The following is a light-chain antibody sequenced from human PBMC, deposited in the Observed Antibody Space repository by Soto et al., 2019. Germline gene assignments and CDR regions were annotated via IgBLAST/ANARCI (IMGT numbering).Light chain of an antibody. Sequence: QAVVTQPPSVSGAPGQRVIISCTGSRSNIGAGYAVHWYRRLPGTAPQLLIFGNSNRPSGVPDRFSGSKSGTSASLAIAGLQAEDEAEYSCQSYDSSLSIWVFGGGTQLTVL. V-gene: IGLV1-40*01. CDR2: GNS. CDR3: QSYDSSLSIWV. J-gene: IGLJ3*02. CDR1: RSNIGAGYA.